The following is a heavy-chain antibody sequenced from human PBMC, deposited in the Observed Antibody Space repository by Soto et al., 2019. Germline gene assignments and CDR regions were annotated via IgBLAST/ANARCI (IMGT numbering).Heavy chain of an antibody. CDR3: VTHSWNY. CDR1: GFTFRNYA. Sequence: LRLSCAASGFTFRNYAMSWVRQAPGKGLEWVSDIKQDELEINYVDSVKGRFTISRDSSKNTLYLQMDSLSAEDTAVYYCVTHSWNYWGQGTLVTVSS. J-gene: IGHJ4*02. V-gene: IGHV3-7*03. CDR2: IKQDELEI. D-gene: IGHD1-1*01.